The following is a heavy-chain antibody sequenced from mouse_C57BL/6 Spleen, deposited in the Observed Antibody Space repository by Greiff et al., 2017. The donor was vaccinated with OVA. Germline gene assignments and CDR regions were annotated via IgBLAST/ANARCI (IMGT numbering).Heavy chain of an antibody. V-gene: IGHV1-82*01. Sequence: QVQLQQSGPELVKPGASVKISCKASGYAFSSSRMNWVKQRPGKGLVWIGRIYPGDGDTNYNEKFKGKATLTADKSSSTAYMQLSSLTSEDSAVYFCAREEAYYSNYYDYWGQGTTLTVAS. D-gene: IGHD2-12*01. CDR3: AREEAYYSNYYDY. CDR2: IYPGDGDT. J-gene: IGHJ2*01. CDR1: GYAFSSSR.